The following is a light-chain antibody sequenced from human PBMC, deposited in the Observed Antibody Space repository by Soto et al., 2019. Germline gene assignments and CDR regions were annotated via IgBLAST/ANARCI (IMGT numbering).Light chain of an antibody. CDR2: AAS. CDR1: QSISSY. CDR3: QQCYSICT. Sequence: DIQMTQSPSSLAASEGDRITITCRASQSISSYLNWYQQKPGKAPKLLIYAASSLQSGVPSRFSGSGSGTEFTLTISSLQPDDFATYYCQQCYSICTFGGGTKVDIK. J-gene: IGKJ4*01. V-gene: IGKV1-39*01.